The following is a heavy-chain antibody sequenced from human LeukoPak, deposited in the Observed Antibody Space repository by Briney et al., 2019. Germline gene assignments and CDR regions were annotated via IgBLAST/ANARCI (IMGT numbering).Heavy chain of an antibody. CDR1: GFTFSTYE. Sequence: GSLRLSCAASGFTFSTYEMNWVRQAPGKGLEWVSYISSTGSNIYYADSVKGRVTISRDNAKNSLYLLMNSLRTEDTAVYYCAATYYYDGSGDYWGQGTLVTVSS. D-gene: IGHD3-22*01. CDR2: ISSTGSNI. J-gene: IGHJ4*02. V-gene: IGHV3-48*03. CDR3: AATYYYDGSGDY.